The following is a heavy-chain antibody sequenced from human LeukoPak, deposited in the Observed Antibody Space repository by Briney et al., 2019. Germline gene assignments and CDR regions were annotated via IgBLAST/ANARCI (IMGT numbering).Heavy chain of an antibody. D-gene: IGHD3-10*01. CDR1: GFNVSNKY. CDR3: ASHGSGSYRNPIDY. Sequence: GGSLRLSCAASGFNVSNKYMSWVRQAPGKGLEWVSIIYSGGNTYYADSVEGRFIISRDNSKNTVYLQMNSLRAEDTAVYYCASHGSGSYRNPIDYWGQGTLVTVSS. CDR2: IYSGGNT. V-gene: IGHV3-53*01. J-gene: IGHJ4*02.